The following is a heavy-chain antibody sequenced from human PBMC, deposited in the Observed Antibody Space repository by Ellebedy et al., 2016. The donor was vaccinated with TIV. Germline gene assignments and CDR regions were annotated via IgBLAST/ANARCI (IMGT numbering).Heavy chain of an antibody. CDR1: GVPISSYY. Sequence: MPGGSLRLSCAVSGVPISSYYWTWIRQPAGKGLEWIGLLHTNGFTNYNSSLRSRVSMSTDTSKNQFSLRLSSVTAADTAVYYCARLWFGESDAFDIWGQGTVVTVSS. V-gene: IGHV4-4*07. CDR3: ARLWFGESDAFDI. D-gene: IGHD3-10*01. CDR2: LHTNGFT. J-gene: IGHJ3*02.